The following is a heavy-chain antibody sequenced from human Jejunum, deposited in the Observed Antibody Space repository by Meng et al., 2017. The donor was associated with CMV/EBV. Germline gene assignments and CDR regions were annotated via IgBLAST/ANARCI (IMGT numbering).Heavy chain of an antibody. Sequence: QVQLVQYGGEVKKPGTSVKVSCKDSGYSFSGQFMDWVRQAPGQGLEWMGWINTNTGGTNYAQKFQGRVTMTRETSSNTVYMELSSLTSDDSAVYYCSRTTGRGLDFDYWGQGTLVTVSS. D-gene: IGHD1-14*01. J-gene: IGHJ4*02. CDR1: GYSFSGQF. CDR3: SRTTGRGLDFDY. V-gene: IGHV1-2*02. CDR2: INTNTGGT.